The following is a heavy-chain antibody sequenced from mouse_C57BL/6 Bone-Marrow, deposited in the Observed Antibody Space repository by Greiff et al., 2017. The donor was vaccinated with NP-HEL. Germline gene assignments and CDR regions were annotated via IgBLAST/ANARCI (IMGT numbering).Heavy chain of an antibody. D-gene: IGHD1-1*01. Sequence: QVHVKQPGAELVMPGASVKLSCKASGYTFTSYWMHWVKQRPGQGLEWIGEIDPSDSYTNYNQKFKGKSTLTVDKSSSTAYMQLSSLTSEDSAVYYCARGETTVVAEYFDVWGTGTTVTVSS. CDR1: GYTFTSYW. V-gene: IGHV1-69*01. J-gene: IGHJ1*03. CDR3: ARGETTVVAEYFDV. CDR2: IDPSDSYT.